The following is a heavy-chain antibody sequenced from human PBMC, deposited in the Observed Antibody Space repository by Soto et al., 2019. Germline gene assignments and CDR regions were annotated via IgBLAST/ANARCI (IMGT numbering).Heavy chain of an antibody. CDR2: ISGSGGST. D-gene: IGHD1-26*01. V-gene: IGHV3-23*01. CDR1: GFTFSSYA. CDR3: AKDLRWGYYYYYMDV. Sequence: GGSLRLSCAASGFTFSSYAMSWVRQAPGKGLEWVSAISGSGGSTYYADSVKGRFTISRDNSKNTLYLQMNSLRAEDTAVYYYAKDLRWGYYYYYMDVWGKGTTVTVSS. J-gene: IGHJ6*03.